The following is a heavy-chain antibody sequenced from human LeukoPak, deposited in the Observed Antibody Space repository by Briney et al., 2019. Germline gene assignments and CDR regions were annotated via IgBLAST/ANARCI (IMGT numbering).Heavy chain of an antibody. Sequence: PGGSLRLSCAASGFTFSNYGMHWVRQAPGKGLEWVVVISYDGSNKYYADSVKGRFTISRDNSKNTLYLQMNSLRAEDTAVYYCAKDGGSGWNPFDYWGQGTLVTVSS. CDR3: AKDGGSGWNPFDY. CDR2: ISYDGSNK. J-gene: IGHJ4*02. V-gene: IGHV3-30*18. CDR1: GFTFSNYG. D-gene: IGHD6-19*01.